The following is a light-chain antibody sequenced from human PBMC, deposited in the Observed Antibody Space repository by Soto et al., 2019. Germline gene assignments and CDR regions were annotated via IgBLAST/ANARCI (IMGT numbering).Light chain of an antibody. CDR3: LQHDSYPWT. J-gene: IGKJ1*01. Sequence: DVRMKKSQSSLXASVXDRVXXTXRASQSISSYLNWYQQKPGKAPKRLIYAASIWQSGVPSRFSGSGSGTEFTLTISSLQPEDFATYCCLQHDSYPWTFAQ. CDR1: QSISSY. CDR2: AAS. V-gene: IGKV1-17*01.